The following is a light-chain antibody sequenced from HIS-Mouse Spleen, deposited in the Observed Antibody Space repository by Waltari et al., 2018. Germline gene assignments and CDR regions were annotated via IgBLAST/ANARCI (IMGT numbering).Light chain of an antibody. CDR1: QSVSSSY. CDR2: GAS. Sequence: EIVLTQSPGTLSLSPGERATLSCRASQSVSSSYLAWYQQNPGQAPRPLIYGASSRATGIPDRFSGSGSGTDFTLTISRLEPEDFAVYYCQQYGSSPTFGQGTKLEIK. CDR3: QQYGSSPT. V-gene: IGKV3-20*01. J-gene: IGKJ2*01.